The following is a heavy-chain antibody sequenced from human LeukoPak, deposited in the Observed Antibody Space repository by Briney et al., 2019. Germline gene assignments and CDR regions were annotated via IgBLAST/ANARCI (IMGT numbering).Heavy chain of an antibody. V-gene: IGHV4-34*01. Sequence: SETLSLTCAVYGGSFSGYYWSWIRQPPGKGLEWIGEINHSGSTNYNPSLKSRVTISVDTFKNQFSLKLSSVTAADTAVYYCARVGYCSGGSCSGELDYWGQGTLVTASS. CDR2: INHSGST. D-gene: IGHD2-15*01. CDR3: ARVGYCSGGSCSGELDY. CDR1: GGSFSGYY. J-gene: IGHJ4*02.